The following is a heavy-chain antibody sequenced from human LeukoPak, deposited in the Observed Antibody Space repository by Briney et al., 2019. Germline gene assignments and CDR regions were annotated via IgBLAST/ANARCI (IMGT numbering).Heavy chain of an antibody. Sequence: PGTSLRLSCAASGFTFSSHGMHWVRQAPGKGLEWVAFVRNDGSNEYYVGSVKGRFTISRDKSKNTLYLQMNSLRAEDTAVYSCAKESDSGYHSEGPKNWGLGTLVTVSS. CDR3: AKESDSGYHSEGPKN. D-gene: IGHD5-12*01. CDR2: VRNDGSNE. V-gene: IGHV3-30*02. CDR1: GFTFSSHG. J-gene: IGHJ4*02.